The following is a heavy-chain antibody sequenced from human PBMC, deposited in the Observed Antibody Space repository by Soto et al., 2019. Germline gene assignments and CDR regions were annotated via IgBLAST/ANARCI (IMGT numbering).Heavy chain of an antibody. CDR1: GFAISNYW. V-gene: IGHV3-74*01. J-gene: IGHJ6*02. CDR2: INSNGRST. Sequence: GGSLRLSCAASGFAISNYWMHWVRQVPGKGLVWVSRINSNGRSTNYADSVKGRFTISRDNATNTLHLQMDSLRAEDTAMYFCARGGAARAYYYYGLDVWGLGTTVTVSS. CDR3: ARGGAARAYYYYGLDV. D-gene: IGHD6-6*01.